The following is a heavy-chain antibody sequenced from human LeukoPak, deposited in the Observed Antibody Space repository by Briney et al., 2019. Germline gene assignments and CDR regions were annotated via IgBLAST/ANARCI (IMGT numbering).Heavy chain of an antibody. V-gene: IGHV3-21*01. CDR2: ISSSSSYI. J-gene: IGHJ3*02. CDR3: ARDLGYYYDSSGYSDAFDI. D-gene: IGHD3-22*01. Sequence: GGSLRLSCAASGFTFSSYSMNWVRQAPGKGLEWVSSISSSSSYIYYADSVKGRFTISRDNAKNSLYLRMNSLGAEDTAVYYCARDLGYYYDSSGYSDAFDIWGRGTMVTVSS. CDR1: GFTFSSYS.